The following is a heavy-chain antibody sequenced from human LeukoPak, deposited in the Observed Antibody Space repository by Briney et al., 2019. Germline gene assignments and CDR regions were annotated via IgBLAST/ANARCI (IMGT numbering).Heavy chain of an antibody. CDR3: ARDFSETYTIDY. CDR2: INSASTAT. J-gene: IGHJ4*02. Sequence: GGSLRPSCAASGFNFGTYSMNWVRQAPGKGLEWLSYINSASTATYYADSVKGRFTISRDNAKNSLYLQMNSLRVEDTALYYCARDFSETYTIDYWGQGTLVTVSS. D-gene: IGHD3-9*01. V-gene: IGHV3-48*01. CDR1: GFNFGTYS.